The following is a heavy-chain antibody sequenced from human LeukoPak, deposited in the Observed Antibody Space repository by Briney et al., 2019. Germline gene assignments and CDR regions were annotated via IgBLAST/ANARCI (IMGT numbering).Heavy chain of an antibody. Sequence: PGGSLRLSCAASGFTFNIYGMHWVRQAPGKGLEWVAVISADGSNKYYAGSVKGRFTISRDNSKNTLYLQMNSLRAEDTAVYYCARDAPLYCSSTSCSYYFDYWGQGTLVTVSS. D-gene: IGHD2-2*01. J-gene: IGHJ4*02. CDR2: ISADGSNK. V-gene: IGHV3-30*03. CDR1: GFTFNIYG. CDR3: ARDAPLYCSSTSCSYYFDY.